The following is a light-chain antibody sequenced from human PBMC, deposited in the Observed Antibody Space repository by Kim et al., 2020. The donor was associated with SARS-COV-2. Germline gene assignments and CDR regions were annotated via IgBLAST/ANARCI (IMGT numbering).Light chain of an antibody. CDR1: SNNVGNQG. CDR2: RNN. V-gene: IGLV10-54*01. Sequence: QAGLTQSPSVSKGLRQTATLTCTGNSNNVGNQGAAWLQQHQGHPPKLLSYRNNNRPSGISERLSASRSGNTASLTITGLQPEDEADYYCSAWDSSLNAWVFGGGTQLTVL. CDR3: SAWDSSLNAWV. J-gene: IGLJ3*02.